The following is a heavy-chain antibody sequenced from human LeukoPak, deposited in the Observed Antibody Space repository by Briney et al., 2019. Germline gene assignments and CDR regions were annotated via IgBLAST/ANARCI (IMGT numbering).Heavy chain of an antibody. CDR2: ISSSSSYI. CDR1: GFTFSDYY. V-gene: IGHV3-11*06. CDR3: ARDILVDCGGDCYWYYYYGMDV. D-gene: IGHD2-21*02. J-gene: IGHJ6*02. Sequence: GGSLRLSCAASGFTFSDYYMSWIRQAPGKGLEWVSSISSSSSYIYYADSVKGRFTISRDNAKNSLYLQMNSLRAEDTAVYYCARDILVDCGGDCYWYYYYGMDVWGQGTTVTVSS.